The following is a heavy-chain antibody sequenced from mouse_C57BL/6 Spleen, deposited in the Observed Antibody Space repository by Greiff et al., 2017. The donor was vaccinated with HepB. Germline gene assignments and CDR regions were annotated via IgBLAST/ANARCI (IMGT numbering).Heavy chain of an antibody. D-gene: IGHD1-1*01. CDR2: ISSGSSTI. V-gene: IGHV5-17*01. J-gene: IGHJ1*03. CDR3: ARNYGSSYWYFDV. CDR1: GFTFSDYG. Sequence: EVQRVESGGGLVKPGGSLKLSCAASGFTFSDYGVHWVRQAPEKGLEWVAYISSGSSTIYYADTVKGRFTISRDNAKNTLFLQMTSLRSEDTAMYYCARNYGSSYWYFDVWGTGTTVTVSS.